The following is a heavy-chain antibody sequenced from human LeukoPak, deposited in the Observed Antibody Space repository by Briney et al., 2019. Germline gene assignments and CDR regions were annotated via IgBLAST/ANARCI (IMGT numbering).Heavy chain of an antibody. V-gene: IGHV3-33*01. J-gene: IGHJ4*02. CDR3: ARARNDYDSNGFSLLDY. CDR1: GISFSSHG. D-gene: IGHD3-22*01. Sequence: PGGSLRLSCAASGISFSSHGMHWVRQAPGKGLERVAVIWYDGSNIYYTDSVKGRFTISRDNSKNTLYLQMNSLRAEDTALYYCARARNDYDSNGFSLLDYWGQGTLVTVSS. CDR2: IWYDGSNI.